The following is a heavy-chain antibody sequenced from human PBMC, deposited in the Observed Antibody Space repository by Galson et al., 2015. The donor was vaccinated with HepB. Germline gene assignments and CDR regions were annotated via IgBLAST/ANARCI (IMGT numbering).Heavy chain of an antibody. Sequence: PALVKPTQTLTLTCTFSGFSLSTSGVGVGWIRQPPGKALEWLAVIYWNNDKRYSPSLKSRRTITKDASKNRVVLTMTNMDPLDTATYYCAHRRRGGYGDSYFDYWGQGILVTVSS. D-gene: IGHD2-15*01. V-gene: IGHV2-5*01. CDR1: GFSLSTSGVG. CDR2: IYWNNDK. CDR3: AHRRRGGYGDSYFDY. J-gene: IGHJ4*02.